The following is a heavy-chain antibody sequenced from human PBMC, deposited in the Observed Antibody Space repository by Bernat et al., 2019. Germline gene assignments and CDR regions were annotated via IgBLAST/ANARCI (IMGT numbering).Heavy chain of an antibody. V-gene: IGHV3-30*18. CDR1: GFTFSSYG. CDR2: ISYDGSNK. CDR3: AKDQGDSFMFDMDV. D-gene: IGHD3-10*02. Sequence: QVQLVESGGGVVQPGRSLRLSCAASGFTFSSYGMHWVRQAPGKGLEWVAVISYDGSNKYYADSVKGRFTISRDNSKNTLYLQMNSLRAEDTAVYYCAKDQGDSFMFDMDVWGKGTTVTVSS. J-gene: IGHJ6*03.